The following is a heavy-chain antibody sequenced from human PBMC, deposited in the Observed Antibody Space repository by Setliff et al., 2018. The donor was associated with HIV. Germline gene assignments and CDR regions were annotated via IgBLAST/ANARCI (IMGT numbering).Heavy chain of an antibody. V-gene: IGHV3-30*02. CDR2: IRYDGSNK. Sequence: GSLRLSCVASGFTFSSYDMHWVRQAPGKGLEWVTFIRYDGSNKYYADSVKGRFTISRDNANNSIYLQMNSLRAEDTAVYYCARDVRGNYVSGSSPGDHWGQGTLVTVSS. CDR1: GFTFSSYD. J-gene: IGHJ4*02. D-gene: IGHD3-10*01. CDR3: ARDVRGNYVSGSSPGDH.